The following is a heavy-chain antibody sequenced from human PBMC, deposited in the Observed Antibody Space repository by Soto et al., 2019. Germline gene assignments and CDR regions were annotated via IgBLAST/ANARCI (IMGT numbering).Heavy chain of an antibody. CDR1: GGTFSSYA. V-gene: IGHV1-69*06. CDR3: AREDIVVVPAAIRQAYYYYGMDV. CDR2: IIPIFGTA. D-gene: IGHD2-2*02. J-gene: IGHJ6*02. Sequence: SVKVSCKASGGTFSSYAISWVRQAPGQGLEWMGGIIPIFGTANYAQKFQGRVTITADKSTSTAYMELSSLRSEDTAVYYCAREDIVVVPAAIRQAYYYYGMDVWGQGTTVTVSS.